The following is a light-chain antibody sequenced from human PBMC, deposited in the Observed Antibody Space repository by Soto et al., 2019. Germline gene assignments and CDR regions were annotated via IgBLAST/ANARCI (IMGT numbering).Light chain of an antibody. CDR3: CSYAGGASVV. CDR1: SSDIGRHNL. V-gene: IGLV2-23*01. Sequence: QSALTRPASVSGSPGQSMTISCTGTSSDIGRHNLVSWYQQHPGKAPKLMVYEDIERPSGVSDRFSGSKSGNTASLTISGLQTEDETNYYCCSYAGGASVVFGGGTKLTVL. J-gene: IGLJ2*01. CDR2: EDI.